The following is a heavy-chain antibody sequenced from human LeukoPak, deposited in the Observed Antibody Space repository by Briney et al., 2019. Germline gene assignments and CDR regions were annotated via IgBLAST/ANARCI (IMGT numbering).Heavy chain of an antibody. D-gene: IGHD4-17*01. CDR3: AGAEIRNFDY. V-gene: IGHV3-30-3*01. CDR2: ISYDGSNK. Sequence: GGSLRLSCAASGFTFSSYAMHWVRQAPGKGLEWVAVISYDGSNKYYADSVKDRFTISRDNSKNTLYLQMNSLRAEDTAVYYCAGAEIRNFDYWGQGTLVTVSS. J-gene: IGHJ4*02. CDR1: GFTFSSYA.